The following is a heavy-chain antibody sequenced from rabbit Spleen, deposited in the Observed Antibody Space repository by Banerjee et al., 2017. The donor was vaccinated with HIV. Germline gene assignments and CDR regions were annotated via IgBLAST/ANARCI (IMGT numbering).Heavy chain of an antibody. CDR2: INAVTGKA. Sequence: QEQLVESGGGLVKPGASLTLTCKASGFSFSNKAVMCWVRQAPGKGLEWIACINAVTGKAVYASWAKGRFTFSKTSSTTVTLQMTSLTAADTATYFCARGDTYGFATSAYATSFDLWGPGTLVTVS. CDR3: ARGDTYGFATSAYATSFDL. D-gene: IGHD6-1*01. CDR1: GFSFSNKAV. V-gene: IGHV1S45*01. J-gene: IGHJ4*01.